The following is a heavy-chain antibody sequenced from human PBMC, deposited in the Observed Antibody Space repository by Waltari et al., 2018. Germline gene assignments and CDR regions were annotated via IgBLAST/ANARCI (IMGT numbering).Heavy chain of an antibody. CDR3: ARGGDCGGDCVLGY. Sequence: QVQLQQWGAGLWKPSEPLSLTCVIHSGSFSGFHWSWLRQPPGQGLEWIGEILPSGGTNYNPSLKSRVTMSVDTFKNQFSLKVVSVDAADTAVYYCARGGDCGGDCVLGYWGQGTLVTVSS. CDR1: SGSFSGFH. J-gene: IGHJ4*02. D-gene: IGHD2-21*02. CDR2: ILPSGGT. V-gene: IGHV4-34*01.